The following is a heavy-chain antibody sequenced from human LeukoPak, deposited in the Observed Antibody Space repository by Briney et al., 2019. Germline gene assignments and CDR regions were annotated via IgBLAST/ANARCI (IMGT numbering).Heavy chain of an antibody. CDR2: INHSGST. J-gene: IGHJ4*02. Sequence: SSETLSLTCTVSGGSISSYYWSWIRQPPGKGLEWIGEINHSGSTNYNPSLKSRVTISVDTSKNQFSLKLSSVTAADTPVYYCARGEGSIQLWSRHGYYFGYYFDYWGQGTLVTVSS. D-gene: IGHD5-18*01. V-gene: IGHV4-34*01. CDR1: GGSISSYY. CDR3: ARGEGSIQLWSRHGYYFGYYFDY.